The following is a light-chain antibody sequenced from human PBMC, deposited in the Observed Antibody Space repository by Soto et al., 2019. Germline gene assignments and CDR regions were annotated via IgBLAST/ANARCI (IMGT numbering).Light chain of an antibody. Sequence: QSLLAQPASVSGSPGQSITISCTGTISDVGGYDYVSWYQLHPGKAPKLMVFEVSNRPSGVSYRFSGSKPGNTASLTISGLQAEDEADYFCSSYSISTAYLFGTGTKVTVL. CDR3: SSYSISTAYL. CDR2: EVS. V-gene: IGLV2-14*01. J-gene: IGLJ1*01. CDR1: ISDVGGYDY.